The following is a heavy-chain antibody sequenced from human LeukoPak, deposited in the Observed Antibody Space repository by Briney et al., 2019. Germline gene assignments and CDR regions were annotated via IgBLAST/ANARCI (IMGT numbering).Heavy chain of an antibody. Sequence: GGSLRLSCAASGFTFSSYAMSWVRQAPGKGLEWVSAISGSGGSTYYADSVKGRFTISRDNSKNTLYLQMNSLRAEDTAVYYCAKRVAARPRAYYYYGMDVWGQGTTVIVSS. CDR2: ISGSGGST. CDR1: GFTFSSYA. J-gene: IGHJ6*02. D-gene: IGHD6-6*01. CDR3: AKRVAARPRAYYYYGMDV. V-gene: IGHV3-23*01.